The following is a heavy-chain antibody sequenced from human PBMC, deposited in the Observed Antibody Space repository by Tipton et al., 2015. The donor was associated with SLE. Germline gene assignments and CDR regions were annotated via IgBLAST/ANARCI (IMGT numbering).Heavy chain of an antibody. CDR2: IIPIFGTA. CDR3: ARAQGSSGAAAGGWFDP. Sequence: QLVQSGAEVEKPGSSVKVSCKASGGTFSSYAISWVRQAPGQGLEWMGGIIPIFGTANYAQKFQGRVTITADESTSTAYMELSSLRSEDTAVYYCARAQGSSGAAAGGWFDPWGQGTLVTVSS. J-gene: IGHJ5*02. CDR1: GGTFSSYA. V-gene: IGHV1-69*01. D-gene: IGHD6-13*01.